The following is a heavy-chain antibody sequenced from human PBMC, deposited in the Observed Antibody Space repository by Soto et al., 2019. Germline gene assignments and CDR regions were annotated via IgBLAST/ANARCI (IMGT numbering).Heavy chain of an antibody. J-gene: IGHJ6*02. Sequence: EVQLVESGGGLVQPGVSLRLSCAASGFTFSNYWMSWGRQAPGKGLEGVANIKQDGSYIYYVDSVKGRFTISRDNAKNSLYLQMTSLRAEDTAVYYCARPGGGIAAAGSYYFYYSMDLWRQGPTVTVSS. CDR2: IKQDGSYI. CDR3: ARPGGGIAAAGSYYFYYSMDL. V-gene: IGHV3-7*05. CDR1: GFTFSNYW. D-gene: IGHD6-13*01.